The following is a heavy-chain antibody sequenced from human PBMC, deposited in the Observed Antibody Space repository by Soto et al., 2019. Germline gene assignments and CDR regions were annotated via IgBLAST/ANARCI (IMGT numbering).Heavy chain of an antibody. Sequence: SGGSLRLSCAASGFTFSSYGMHWVRQAPGKGLEWVAVISYDGSNKYYADSAKGRFTISRDNSKNTLYLQMNSLRAEDPAVYYWAKGIVVVPAAGGAYYYYGMDVWGQGTTVTVS. CDR3: AKGIVVVPAAGGAYYYYGMDV. V-gene: IGHV3-30*18. D-gene: IGHD2-2*01. CDR1: GFTFSSYG. J-gene: IGHJ6*02. CDR2: ISYDGSNK.